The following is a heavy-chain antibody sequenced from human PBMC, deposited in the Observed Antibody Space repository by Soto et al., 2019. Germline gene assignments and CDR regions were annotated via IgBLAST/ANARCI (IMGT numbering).Heavy chain of an antibody. CDR1: GFSIRTYG. V-gene: IGHV3-33*01. D-gene: IGHD3-10*01. Sequence: QVELVESGGGVVQPGKSLRLSCVASGFSIRTYGMHWVRQAPGKGLEWVAVIWSDGSDQLHADSMKGRLTISRDNAKNTLYLQVNCPRADDTAAYFCATEPRMSSRGRGGMDVWGHGTTVIVSS. CDR3: ATEPRMSSRGRGGMDV. CDR2: IWSDGSDQ. J-gene: IGHJ6*02.